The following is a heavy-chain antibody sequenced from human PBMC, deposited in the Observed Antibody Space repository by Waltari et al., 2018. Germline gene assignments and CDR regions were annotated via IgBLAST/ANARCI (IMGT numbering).Heavy chain of an antibody. CDR1: GGSFSGYY. V-gene: IGHV4-34*01. J-gene: IGHJ4*02. CDR2: INHSGST. CDR3: ARVRVGTASFKVAY. Sequence: QVQLQQWGAGLLKPSETLSLTCAVYGGSFSGYYWSWIRQPPGKGLEWNGAINHSGSTNHHPSLMSRVTLSVDTSKNQFSLKLGVGTAADTAVYHCARVRVGTASFKVAYWGQGTLVTVSS. D-gene: IGHD1-1*01.